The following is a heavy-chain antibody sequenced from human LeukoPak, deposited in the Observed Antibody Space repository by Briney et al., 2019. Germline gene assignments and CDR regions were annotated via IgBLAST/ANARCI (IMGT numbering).Heavy chain of an antibody. Sequence: GGSLRLSCAASGFTFSSYGMHWVRQAPGNGLECVAFISYDGSNKYYADSVKGRFTISRDNSKNTLYLQMNSLRAEDTAVYYCAKDWYYGSGSYGMDVWGQGTTVTVSS. J-gene: IGHJ6*02. CDR2: ISYDGSNK. CDR1: GFTFSSYG. CDR3: AKDWYYGSGSYGMDV. V-gene: IGHV3-30*18. D-gene: IGHD3-10*01.